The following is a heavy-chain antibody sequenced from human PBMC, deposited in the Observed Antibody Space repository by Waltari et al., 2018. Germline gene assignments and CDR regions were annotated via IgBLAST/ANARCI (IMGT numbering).Heavy chain of an antibody. D-gene: IGHD4-17*01. CDR1: GGSISSHY. CDR2: IYYSGST. V-gene: IGHV4-59*11. Sequence: QVQLQESGPGLLKPSETLSLTCTVSGGSISSHYWSWIRQPPGKGLEWMGYIYYSGSTNYNPSLNSRVTISVDTSKKQFSLKLSSVTTADTAVYYCARGLGYGDSDWGQGTLVTVSS. J-gene: IGHJ4*02. CDR3: ARGLGYGDSD.